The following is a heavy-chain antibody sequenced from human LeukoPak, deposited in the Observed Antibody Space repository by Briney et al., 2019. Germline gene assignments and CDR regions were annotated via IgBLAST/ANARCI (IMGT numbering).Heavy chain of an antibody. Sequence: PGGSLRLSCAASGFTFSSYGMHWVRQAPGKGLEWVAVISYDGSNKYYADSVKGRFTISRDNSENTLYLQMNSLRAEDTAVYYCAKDRCTNGVCYDGMDVWGQGTTVTVSS. CDR1: GFTFSSYG. CDR2: ISYDGSNK. J-gene: IGHJ6*02. D-gene: IGHD2-8*01. V-gene: IGHV3-30*18. CDR3: AKDRCTNGVCYDGMDV.